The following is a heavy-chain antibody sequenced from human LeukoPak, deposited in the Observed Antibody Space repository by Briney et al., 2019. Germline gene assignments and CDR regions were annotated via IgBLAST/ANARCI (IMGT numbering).Heavy chain of an antibody. CDR2: ISSDGSST. CDR3: AREVAVAAFDI. V-gene: IGHV3-74*01. D-gene: IGHD6-19*01. J-gene: IGHJ3*02. Sequence: PGGSLRLSCAASGFTFSSYWMHWVRQAPGKGLVWVSRISSDGSSTSYADSVKGRFTISRDNAKNTLYLQMNSLRAEDTAVYYCAREVAVAAFDIWGQGTMVTVSS. CDR1: GFTFSSYW.